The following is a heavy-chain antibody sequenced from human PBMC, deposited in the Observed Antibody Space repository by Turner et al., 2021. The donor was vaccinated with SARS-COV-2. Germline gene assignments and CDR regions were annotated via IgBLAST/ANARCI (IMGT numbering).Heavy chain of an antibody. CDR3: AKGGWGAFDY. J-gene: IGHJ4*02. D-gene: IGHD3-16*01. V-gene: IGHV3-23*01. Sequence: EVQLLESGGGLVQPGGSLRLSCAASGITSTSYSMSWVRQAPGKGLEWVSSISGSGVTTYYADSVKGRSTISRDSFNNMVYLQMNSLRADDMAVYYCAKGGWGAFDYWGQGILVIVSS. CDR2: ISGSGVTT. CDR1: GITSTSYS.